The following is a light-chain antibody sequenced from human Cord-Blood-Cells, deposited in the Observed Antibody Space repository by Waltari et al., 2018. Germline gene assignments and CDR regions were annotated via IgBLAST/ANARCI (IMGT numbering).Light chain of an antibody. V-gene: IGKV4-1*01. CDR3: QQYYSTRIT. Sequence: DIVMTQSPDSLAVSLGERATINCKSSQSVLYSSNNKNYLAWYQEKPGQPPKLLIYWASTRQSGVPGAVSGSGSETDFTLTISSLQAEDVAVEYWQQYYSTRITLGPGSRLEIK. J-gene: IGKJ5*01. CDR2: WAS. CDR1: QSVLYSSNNKNY.